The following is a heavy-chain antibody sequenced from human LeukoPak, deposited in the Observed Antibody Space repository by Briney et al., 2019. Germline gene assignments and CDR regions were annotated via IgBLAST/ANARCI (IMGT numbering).Heavy chain of an antibody. CDR3: ARVGSSSWPRYLDY. CDR2: INHSGST. D-gene: IGHD2-2*01. V-gene: IGHV4-34*01. CDR1: GGSFSGYY. Sequence: PSETLSLTCAVYGGSFSGYYWSWIRQPPGKGLEWIGEINHSGSTNYNPSLKSRVTMSVDTSKNQFSLKLSSVTAADTAVYYCARVGSSSWPRYLDYWGQGTLVTVSS. J-gene: IGHJ4*02.